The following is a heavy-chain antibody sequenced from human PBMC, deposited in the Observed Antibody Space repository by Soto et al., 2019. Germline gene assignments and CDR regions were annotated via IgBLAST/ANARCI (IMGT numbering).Heavy chain of an antibody. V-gene: IGHV1-46*01. CDR1: GYTFTSYY. D-gene: IGHD6-6*01. J-gene: IGHJ6*01. CDR3: ARDQGDSSSSNYYYGMDV. CDR2: INPSGGST. Sequence: ASVKVSCKASGYTFTSYYMHWVRQAPAQGLEWMGIINPSGGSTSYAQKFQGRVTMTRDTSTSTVYMELSSLRSEDTAVYYCARDQGDSSSSNYYYGMDVWGQGTTVTVGS.